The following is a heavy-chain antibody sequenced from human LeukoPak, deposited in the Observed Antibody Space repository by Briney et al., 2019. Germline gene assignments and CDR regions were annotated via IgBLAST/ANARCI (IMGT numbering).Heavy chain of an antibody. J-gene: IGHJ4*02. Sequence: GGSLRLSCAASGFTFNNYVMSWVRQASGKGLEWVSAISGSGDSTYYADSVKGRFTISRDNSKNTLYVQMSSLRAEDTAVYYCAKDLLAGAGTPEAHDYWGQGTLVTVSS. D-gene: IGHD6-19*01. CDR3: AKDLLAGAGTPEAHDY. CDR1: GFTFNNYV. CDR2: ISGSGDST. V-gene: IGHV3-23*01.